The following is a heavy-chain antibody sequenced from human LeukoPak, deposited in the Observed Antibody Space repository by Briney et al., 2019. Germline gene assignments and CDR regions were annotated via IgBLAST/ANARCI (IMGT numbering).Heavy chain of an antibody. J-gene: IGHJ4*02. Sequence: SVKVSCKASGYTFTSYGISWVRQAPGQGLEWMGWISAYNGNTNYAQKPQGRVTMTTDTSTSTAYMELRSLRSDDTAVYYCARDAPTYYYDSSGYPTDYWGQGTLVTVSS. CDR2: ISAYNGNT. CDR3: ARDAPTYYYDSSGYPTDY. CDR1: GYTFTSYG. V-gene: IGHV1-18*01. D-gene: IGHD3-22*01.